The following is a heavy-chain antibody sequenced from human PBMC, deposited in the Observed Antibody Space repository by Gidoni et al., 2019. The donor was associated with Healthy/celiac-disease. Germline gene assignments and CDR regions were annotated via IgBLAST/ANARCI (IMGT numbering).Heavy chain of an antibody. CDR2: IYYSGST. CDR1: GGSISSSSYY. Sequence: QLQLQESGPGLVKPSETLSLTCTVSGGSISSSSYYWGWIRQPPGKGLEWIGSIYYSGSTYYNPSLKSRVTISVDTSKNQFSLKLSSVTAADTAVYYCARRSLPGIAVAGGRGNYYYYMDVWGKGTTVTVSS. J-gene: IGHJ6*03. CDR3: ARRSLPGIAVAGGRGNYYYYMDV. D-gene: IGHD6-19*01. V-gene: IGHV4-39*01.